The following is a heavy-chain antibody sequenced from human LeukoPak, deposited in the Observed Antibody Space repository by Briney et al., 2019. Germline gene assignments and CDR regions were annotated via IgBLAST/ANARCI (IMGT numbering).Heavy chain of an antibody. J-gene: IGHJ4*02. V-gene: IGHV1-69*13. CDR3: ASDPSSTNGVRFDY. Sequence: GASVKVSCKASGGTFSSYAISWVRQAPGQGLEWMGGIIPIFGTANYAQKFQGRVTVTADESTSTAYMELSSLRSEDTAVYYCASDPSSTNGVRFDYRGQGTLVTVSS. D-gene: IGHD2-8*01. CDR1: GGTFSSYA. CDR2: IIPIFGTA.